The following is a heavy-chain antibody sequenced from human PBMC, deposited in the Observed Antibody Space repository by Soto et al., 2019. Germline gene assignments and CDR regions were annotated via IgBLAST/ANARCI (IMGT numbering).Heavy chain of an antibody. V-gene: IGHV3-72*01. Sequence: EGRLVESGGGLVQPGGSLRLSCTASGFTFSDHYMDWVRQASGKGLEWVGRIRNKANSYTTEYAASVKDRFTISRDDSKNSLYLQMNSLKTEDTAMYYCTSSSAPAGQYYFASWGQGTLVTVSS. D-gene: IGHD6-13*01. CDR2: IRNKANSYTT. J-gene: IGHJ4*02. CDR1: GFTFSDHY. CDR3: TSSSAPAGQYYFAS.